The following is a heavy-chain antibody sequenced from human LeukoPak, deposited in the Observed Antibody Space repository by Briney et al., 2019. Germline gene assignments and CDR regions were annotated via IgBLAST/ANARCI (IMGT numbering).Heavy chain of an antibody. CDR2: FDPEDGET. CDR1: GYTLTELS. CDR3: ARDGRGAAAADDPLDI. Sequence: ASVKVSCKVSGYTLTELSMHWVRQAPGKGLEWMGGFDPEDGETIYAQKFQGRVTMTRDTSLSTAYMELSSLTSDDTAVYYCARDGRGAAAADDPLDIWGQGTTVTVSS. D-gene: IGHD6-13*01. J-gene: IGHJ3*02. V-gene: IGHV1-24*01.